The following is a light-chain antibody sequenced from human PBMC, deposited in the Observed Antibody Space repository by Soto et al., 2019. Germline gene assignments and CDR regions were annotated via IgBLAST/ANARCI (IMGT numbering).Light chain of an antibody. J-gene: IGKJ3*01. Sequence: DIPMTQSPSTLSASVGDRVTITCRASQSIGSWLAWYQQKPGKAPKLLIYDASSLEGGVPSRFSGSGSGTEFTLTINSLQPEDLATYYCQQYDAYSVTFGPGTKVDIK. CDR3: QQYDAYSVT. CDR2: DAS. CDR1: QSIGSW. V-gene: IGKV1-5*01.